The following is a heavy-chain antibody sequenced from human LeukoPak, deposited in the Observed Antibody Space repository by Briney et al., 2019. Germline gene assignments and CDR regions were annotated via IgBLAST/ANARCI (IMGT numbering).Heavy chain of an antibody. Sequence: GRSLRLSCAASGFTFSRYAMHWVRQAPGKGLEWVAVISYDGSNKYYADSVKGRFTISRDNSKNTLYLQMNSLRAEDTAVYYCARGGAVAVLYYFDYWGQGTLVTVSS. V-gene: IGHV3-30-3*01. CDR3: ARGGAVAVLYYFDY. D-gene: IGHD6-19*01. CDR2: ISYDGSNK. J-gene: IGHJ4*02. CDR1: GFTFSRYA.